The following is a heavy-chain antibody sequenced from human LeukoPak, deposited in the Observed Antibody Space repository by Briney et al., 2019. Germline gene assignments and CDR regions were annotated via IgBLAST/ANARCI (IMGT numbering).Heavy chain of an antibody. V-gene: IGHV4-34*01. D-gene: IGHD3-10*01. J-gene: IGHJ4*01. CDR2: INHSGTI. CDR1: GASFSVNN. Sequence: SETLSLTCAVYGASFSVNNWIWIRQPPGKGLEWIGEINHSGTITYKPSLKSRLTISAETSKNQFSLKLSSVTAADTAVYYCARYCGSENYCISYWGQGTLVTVSS. CDR3: ARYCGSENYCISY.